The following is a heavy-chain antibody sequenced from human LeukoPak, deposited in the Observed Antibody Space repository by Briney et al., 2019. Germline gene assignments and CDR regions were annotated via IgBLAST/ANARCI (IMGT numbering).Heavy chain of an antibody. CDR2: ISYDGSNK. Sequence: GRSLRLSCAASGFTFSSYAMHWVRQAPGKGLEWVAVISYDGSNKYYADSVKGRFTISRDNSKNTLYLQMNSLRAEDTAVYYCASESGRIAAAGNFDYWGQGTLVTISS. CDR1: GFTFSSYA. CDR3: ASESGRIAAAGNFDY. D-gene: IGHD6-13*01. V-gene: IGHV3-30*01. J-gene: IGHJ4*02.